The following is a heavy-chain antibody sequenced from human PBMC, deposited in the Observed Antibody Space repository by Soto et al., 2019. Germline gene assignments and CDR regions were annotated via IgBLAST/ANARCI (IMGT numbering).Heavy chain of an antibody. Sequence: QVQLQESGPGLVKPSETLSLTCTVSGGSISSYYWSWIRQPPGKGLEWIGYIYYSGSTNYNPSLNSRVTISVDTSTNPVSLTLSSVTAADPAVYSCARVGATHSYFDSWGQGTLVTVSS. D-gene: IGHD1-26*01. CDR2: IYYSGST. CDR1: GGSISSYY. CDR3: ARVGATHSYFDS. J-gene: IGHJ4*02. V-gene: IGHV4-59*08.